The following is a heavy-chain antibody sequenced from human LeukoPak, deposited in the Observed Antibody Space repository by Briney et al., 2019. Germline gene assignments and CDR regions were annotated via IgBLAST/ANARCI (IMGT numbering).Heavy chain of an antibody. CDR2: ISGSGGST. Sequence: GGSLRLSCAASGFTFSSYAMSWVRQAPGKGLEWVSAISGSGGSTYYADSVKGRFTISRDNSKNTLYLQMNSLRAEDTAVYYCAKDHQRITICGVVITDWGQGTLVTVSS. CDR1: GFTFSSYA. D-gene: IGHD3-3*01. V-gene: IGHV3-23*01. CDR3: AKDHQRITICGVVITD. J-gene: IGHJ4*02.